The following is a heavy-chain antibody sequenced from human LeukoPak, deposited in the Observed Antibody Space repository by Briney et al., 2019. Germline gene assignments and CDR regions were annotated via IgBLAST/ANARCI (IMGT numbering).Heavy chain of an antibody. J-gene: IGHJ4*02. V-gene: IGHV4-30-4*08. CDR2: IYYSGST. CDR1: GGPISSGDYY. CDR3: ARDQDYYGSGSYGPDY. Sequence: SETLSLTCTVSGGPISSGDYYWSWIRQPPGKGLEWIGYIYYSGSTYYNPSLKSRVTISVDTSKNQFSLKLSSVTAADTAVYYCARDQDYYGSGSYGPDYWGQGILVTVSS. D-gene: IGHD3-10*01.